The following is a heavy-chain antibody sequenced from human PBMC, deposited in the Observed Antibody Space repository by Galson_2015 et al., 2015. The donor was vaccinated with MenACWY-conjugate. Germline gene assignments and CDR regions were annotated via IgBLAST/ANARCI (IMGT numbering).Heavy chain of an antibody. J-gene: IGHJ4*02. CDR3: TRDLPATASGYYGGGMVDY. CDR1: GFTFSNYW. Sequence: SLRLSCAASGFTFSNYWMNWVRQAPGKGLEWVANINQDGSEKNYVDSVKGRFSISRDNAKNSLFLQMDSLRAEDTAIYYCTRDLPATASGYYGGGMVDYWGQGTLVTVSS. CDR2: INQDGSEK. D-gene: IGHD3-3*01. V-gene: IGHV3-7*03.